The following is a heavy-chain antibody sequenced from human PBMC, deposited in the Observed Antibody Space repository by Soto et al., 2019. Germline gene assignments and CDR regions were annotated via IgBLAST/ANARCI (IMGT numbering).Heavy chain of an antibody. CDR1: GGSFSGYY. CDR3: ARGRAKNDY. CDR2: INHSGST. J-gene: IGHJ4*02. Sequence: QVQLQQWGAGLLKPSETLSLTCAVYGGSFSGYYWSWIRQPPGKGLEWIGEINHSGSTNYNPSLKSRVTIAVDTSKNQFSLQLSSVTAADTAVYYCARGRAKNDYWGQGTLVTVSS. V-gene: IGHV4-34*01. D-gene: IGHD5-12*01.